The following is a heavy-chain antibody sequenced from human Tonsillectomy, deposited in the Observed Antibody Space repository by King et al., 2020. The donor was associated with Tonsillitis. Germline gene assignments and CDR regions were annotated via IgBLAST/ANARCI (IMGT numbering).Heavy chain of an antibody. Sequence: QLQEPGPGLAKPSETLSLTCTVSGGSIRSHYWSWIRQPPGKGLEWIGYTYSSGSTNYNPSLKSRVTISVDTSKNQFSLKLSSVTAADTAVYYCARLLPEYSRSAGCFDYWGQGTLVTVSS. V-gene: IGHV4-59*08. CDR2: TYSSGST. CDR3: ARLLPEYSRSAGCFDY. CDR1: GGSIRSHY. D-gene: IGHD6-6*01. J-gene: IGHJ4*02.